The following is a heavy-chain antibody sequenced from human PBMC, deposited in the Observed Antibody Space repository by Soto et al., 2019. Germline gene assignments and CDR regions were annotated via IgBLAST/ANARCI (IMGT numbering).Heavy chain of an antibody. D-gene: IGHD6-19*01. CDR2: FDPEDGET. J-gene: IGHJ6*02. CDR1: GYTLTELS. CDR3: ATDGGIAVAGTWDYYYYGMDV. V-gene: IGHV1-24*01. Sequence: ASVKVSCKVSGYTLTELSMHWVRQAPGKGLEWMGGFDPEDGETIYAQKFQGRVTMTEDTSTDTAYMELSSLRSEDTAVYYCATDGGIAVAGTWDYYYYGMDVWGQGTTVTVSS.